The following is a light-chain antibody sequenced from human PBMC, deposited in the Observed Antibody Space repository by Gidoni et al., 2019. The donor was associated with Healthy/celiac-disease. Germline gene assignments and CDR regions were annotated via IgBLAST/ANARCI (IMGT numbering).Light chain of an antibody. CDR1: QSVSSSY. J-gene: IGKJ1*01. CDR3: QQYGSSPRT. V-gene: IGKV3-20*01. CDR2: GAS. Sequence: EIVFTQSPGILSLSPGERATLSCRASQSVSSSYLAWYQQKPGQAPRLLIYGASSRATGIPDRFSGSGSGTDFTLTISRLEPEDFAVYYCQQYGSSPRTFGQGTKVEIK.